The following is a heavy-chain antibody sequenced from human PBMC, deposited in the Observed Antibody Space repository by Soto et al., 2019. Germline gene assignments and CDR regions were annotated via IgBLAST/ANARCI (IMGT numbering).Heavy chain of an antibody. V-gene: IGHV3-48*03. D-gene: IGHD2-15*01. CDR3: VTLLGYCSAATCPAGY. CDR2: ISGTGGSI. J-gene: IGHJ4*02. CDR1: GLTFSSFE. Sequence: GGSLRLSCTASGLTFSSFEMNWVRQAPGKGLEWVSYISGTGGSIYYADSVKGRFTISRDNAKNSLYLQMNSLRAEDTAVYYCVTLLGYCSAATCPAGYWGQGTLVTVSS.